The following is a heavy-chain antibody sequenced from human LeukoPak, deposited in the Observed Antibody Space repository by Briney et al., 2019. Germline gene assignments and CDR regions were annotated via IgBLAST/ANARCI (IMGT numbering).Heavy chain of an antibody. CDR2: ISSSSSTI. Sequence: GGSLRLSCAASGFTFSSYSMNWVRQAPGKGLEWVSYISSSSSTIYYADSVKGRFTISRDNAKNSLYLQMNSLRAEDTAVYYCARGPPGYCSGGSCFPGDYWGQGTLVTVSS. J-gene: IGHJ4*02. V-gene: IGHV3-48*01. CDR1: GFTFSSYS. CDR3: ARGPPGYCSGGSCFPGDY. D-gene: IGHD2-15*01.